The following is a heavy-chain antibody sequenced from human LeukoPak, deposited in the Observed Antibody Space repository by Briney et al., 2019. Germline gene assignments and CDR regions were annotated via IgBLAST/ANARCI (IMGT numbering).Heavy chain of an antibody. CDR3: AKLGGQRVVVPAAIFDY. J-gene: IGHJ4*02. CDR2: IIPIFGTA. CDR1: GGTFSSYA. V-gene: IGHV1-69*13. Sequence: SVKVSCKASGGTFSSYAISWVRQAPGQGLEWMGGIIPIFGTANYAQKFQGRVTITADESTSTAYMELSSLRSEDTAVYYCAKLGGQRVVVPAAIFDYWGQGTLVTVSS. D-gene: IGHD2-2*01.